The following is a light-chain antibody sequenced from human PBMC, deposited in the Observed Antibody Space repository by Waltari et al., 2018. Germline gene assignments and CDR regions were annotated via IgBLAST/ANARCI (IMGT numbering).Light chain of an antibody. CDR3: SSYTSTSALV. J-gene: IGLJ2*01. CDR1: SSDIGDYDY. Sequence: QSALTQPASVSGSPGQSISISCTGSSSDIGDYDYVSWYQQHPGKAPKLIIFDVNHRPSGISHRFSGSKSGNTASLTISGLQAEDEADYYCSSYTSTSALVFGGGTLLTVL. CDR2: DVN. V-gene: IGLV2-14*03.